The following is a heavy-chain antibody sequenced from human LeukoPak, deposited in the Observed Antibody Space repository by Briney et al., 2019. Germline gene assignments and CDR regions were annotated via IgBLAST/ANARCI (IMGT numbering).Heavy chain of an antibody. CDR2: IYSGGST. V-gene: IGHV3-66*01. Sequence: GGSLRLSCAASGFTVSGNYMSWVRQAPGKGLEWVSVIYSGGSTYYADSVKGRFTISRDNSKNTLYLQMTSLRAEDTAVYYCARDSMYYYGSGSSKGNYWGQGTLVTVSS. CDR1: GFTVSGNY. CDR3: ARDSMYYYGSGSSKGNY. J-gene: IGHJ4*02. D-gene: IGHD3-10*01.